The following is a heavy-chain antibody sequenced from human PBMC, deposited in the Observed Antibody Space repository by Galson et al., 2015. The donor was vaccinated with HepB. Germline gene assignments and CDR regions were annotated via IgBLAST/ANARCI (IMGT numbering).Heavy chain of an antibody. Sequence: SVKVSCKASGYTFTSYAMHWVRQAPGQRLEWMGWINAGNGNTKYSQKFQGRVTITRDTSASTVYMELSSLRSEDTAVYYCARTPTVVTPGCPDYWGQGTLVTVSS. CDR3: ARTPTVVTPGCPDY. V-gene: IGHV1-3*01. CDR2: INAGNGNT. J-gene: IGHJ4*02. D-gene: IGHD4-23*01. CDR1: GYTFTSYA.